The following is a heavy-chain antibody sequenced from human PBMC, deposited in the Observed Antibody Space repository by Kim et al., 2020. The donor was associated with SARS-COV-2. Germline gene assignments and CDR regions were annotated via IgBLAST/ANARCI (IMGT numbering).Heavy chain of an antibody. CDR1: DYTLSNYG. Sequence: ASVKVSCKAADYTLSNYGISWVRQAPGRGLEWMGWISFHNGNTHYAQKLQGRVTMTADTSTSTAYMELRSLRSDDTAGYYCARDQAAPTYYYGSGSYYPSFDFWGRGTLVTLFS. CDR2: ISFHNGNT. J-gene: IGHJ4*02. D-gene: IGHD3-10*01. CDR3: ARDQAAPTYYYGSGSYYPSFDF. V-gene: IGHV1-18*01.